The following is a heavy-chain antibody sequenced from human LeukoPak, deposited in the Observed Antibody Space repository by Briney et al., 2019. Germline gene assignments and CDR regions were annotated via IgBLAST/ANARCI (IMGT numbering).Heavy chain of an antibody. V-gene: IGHV1-46*01. CDR2: INPSGGST. Sequence: ASVKVSCKASGYTFTSYYMHWVRQAPGQGLEWMGIINPSGGSTSYAQKFQGRVTMTRDTSTSTVYMELSSLGSEDTAVYYCARDGPLNGDYGWFDPWGQGTLVTVSS. CDR1: GYTFTSYY. D-gene: IGHD4-17*01. J-gene: IGHJ5*02. CDR3: ARDGPLNGDYGWFDP.